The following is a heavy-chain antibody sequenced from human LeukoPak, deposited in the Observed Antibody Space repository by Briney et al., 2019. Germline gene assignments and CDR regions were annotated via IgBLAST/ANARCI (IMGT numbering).Heavy chain of an antibody. CDR2: ISYDGSDK. V-gene: IGHV3-30*04. D-gene: IGHD6-19*01. CDR1: GFTFSSYA. J-gene: IGHJ4*02. Sequence: GGSLRLSCAASGFTFSSYAMHWVRQAPGKGLEWVAVISYDGSDKYYADSVKGRFTISRDNSKNTLYLQMNSLRAEDTAVYYCARGHSSGPLDYWGQGTLVTVSS. CDR3: ARGHSSGPLDY.